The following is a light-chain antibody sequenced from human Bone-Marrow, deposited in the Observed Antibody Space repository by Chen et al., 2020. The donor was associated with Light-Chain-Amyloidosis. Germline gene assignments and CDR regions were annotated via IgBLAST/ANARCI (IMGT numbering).Light chain of an antibody. CDR1: QSLLYSSNNKNY. CDR2: WAS. V-gene: IGKV4-1*01. Sequence: DIVMTQSPDSLAVSLGDRATINCKSSQSLLYSSNNKNYLAWYQQKPGQSPKLLYYWASTRESGVPDRFSGSGSGTDFTLTISSLQAEDVAVYDCQQYYSTPPTFGQGTKVEIK. J-gene: IGKJ1*01. CDR3: QQYYSTPPT.